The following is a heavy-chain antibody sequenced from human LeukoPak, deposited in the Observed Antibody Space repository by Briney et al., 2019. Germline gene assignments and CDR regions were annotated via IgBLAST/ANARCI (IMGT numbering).Heavy chain of an antibody. CDR1: GFTFSGSA. CDR3: YTYYYGSGSYNPPFYFDY. Sequence: QAGGSLRLSCAASGFTFSGSAMLWVRQASGKGLEWVGRIRSKANSYATAYAASVKGRFTISRDDSKNTAYLQMNSLKTEDTAVYYCYTYYYGSGSYNPPFYFDYWGQGTLVTVSS. CDR2: IRSKANSYAT. V-gene: IGHV3-73*01. D-gene: IGHD3-10*01. J-gene: IGHJ4*02.